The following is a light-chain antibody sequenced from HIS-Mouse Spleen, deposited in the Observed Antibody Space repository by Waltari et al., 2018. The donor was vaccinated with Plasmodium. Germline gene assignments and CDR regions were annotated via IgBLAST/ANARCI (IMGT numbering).Light chain of an antibody. CDR2: DAS. J-gene: IGKJ2*01. V-gene: IGKV1-33*01. CDR3: QQYDNLPYT. CDR1: QDISNY. Sequence: DIQITQSPSPLSASVGDRVTITCQASQDISNYLNWYQQKPGKAPKLLIYDASNLETGVPSRFSGSGSGTDFTFTISSLQPEDIATYYCQQYDNLPYTFGQGTKLEIK.